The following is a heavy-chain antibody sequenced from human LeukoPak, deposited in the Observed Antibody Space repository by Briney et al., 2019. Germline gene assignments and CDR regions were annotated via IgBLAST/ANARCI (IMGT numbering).Heavy chain of an antibody. J-gene: IGHJ1*01. CDR1: GFTFSSYE. D-gene: IGHD3-22*01. V-gene: IGHV3-48*03. CDR3: ARAPLNYYDSSGPAEYFQH. CDR2: ISSSGSTI. Sequence: PGGSLRLSCAASGFTFSSYEMNWVRQAPGKGLEWVSYISSSGSTIYYADSVKGRFTISRDNAKNSLYLQMNSLRAEDTAVYYCARAPLNYYDSSGPAEYFQHWGQGTLVTVSS.